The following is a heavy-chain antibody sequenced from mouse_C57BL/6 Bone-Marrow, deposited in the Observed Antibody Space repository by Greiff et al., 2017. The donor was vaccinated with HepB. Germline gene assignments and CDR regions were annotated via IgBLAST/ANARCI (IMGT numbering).Heavy chain of an antibody. CDR1: GFTFSDYY. D-gene: IGHD1-2*01. V-gene: IGHV5-12*01. J-gene: IGHJ4*01. CDR3: ARHDYGFYAMDY. CDR2: ISNGGGST. Sequence: EVKLMESGGGLVQPGGSLKLSCAASGFTFSDYYMYWVRQTPEKRLEWVAYISNGGGSTYYPDTVKGRFTISRDNAKNTLYLQMSRLKSEDTAMYYCARHDYGFYAMDYWGQGTSVTVSS.